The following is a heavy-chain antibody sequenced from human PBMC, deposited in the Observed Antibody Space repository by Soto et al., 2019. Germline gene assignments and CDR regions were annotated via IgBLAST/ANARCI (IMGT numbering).Heavy chain of an antibody. CDR1: GGSISSSSYY. CDR2: IYYSGST. J-gene: IGHJ4*02. Sequence: SETLSLTCTVSGGSISSSSYYWGWIRQPPGKVLEWIGSIYYSGSTYYNPSPKSRFTISVDTSKNQFSLKLSSVTAADTAVYYCARRVVAATGVDYWGQGTLVTVSS. V-gene: IGHV4-39*01. CDR3: ARRVVAATGVDY. D-gene: IGHD2-15*01.